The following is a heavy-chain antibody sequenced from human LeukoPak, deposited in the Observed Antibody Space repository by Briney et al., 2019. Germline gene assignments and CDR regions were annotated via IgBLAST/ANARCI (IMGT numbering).Heavy chain of an antibody. V-gene: IGHV4-4*08. CDR2: IYSSETT. Sequence: LETLSLTCTVAGGSITGYHWSWIRQPPGKGLEWIGYIYSSETTEYKPSLKSRVTISADTSKNQFSLKLASVTAADTAIYYCARRNDFDIWGQGTMVTVSS. J-gene: IGHJ3*02. CDR3: ARRNDFDI. CDR1: GGSITGYH.